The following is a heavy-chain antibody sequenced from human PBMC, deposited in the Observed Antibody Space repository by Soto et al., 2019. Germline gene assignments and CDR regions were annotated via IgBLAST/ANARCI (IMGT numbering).Heavy chain of an antibody. CDR1: GGSISGDDYF. V-gene: IGHV4-30-4*01. Sequence: QVQLQESGPGLVKPSQTLSLTCPVSGGSISGDDYFWSWIRQPPGKGLERIGFIYYSGTYYNPSLKSRATISTDTSKTHFSLKLSSVTAADTAVYYCAGDLAYCSTGSCYAKGGYWGQGTLVTVSS. CDR3: AGDLAYCSTGSCYAKGGY. J-gene: IGHJ4*02. CDR2: IYYSGT. D-gene: IGHD2-15*01.